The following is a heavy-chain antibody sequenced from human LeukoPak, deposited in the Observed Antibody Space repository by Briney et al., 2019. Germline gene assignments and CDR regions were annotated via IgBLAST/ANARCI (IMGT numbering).Heavy chain of an antibody. Sequence: GASVKVSCKASGYTFTGYYMHWVRQAPGQGLEWMGWINPNSGGTNYAQKFQGRVTMTRDTSISTAYMELSRLRSDDTAVYYCARNAKCSSTSCYFNYYYYYMDVWGKGTTVTVSS. CDR3: ARNAKCSSTSCYFNYYYYYMDV. V-gene: IGHV1-2*02. CDR1: GYTFTGYY. D-gene: IGHD2-2*01. CDR2: INPNSGGT. J-gene: IGHJ6*03.